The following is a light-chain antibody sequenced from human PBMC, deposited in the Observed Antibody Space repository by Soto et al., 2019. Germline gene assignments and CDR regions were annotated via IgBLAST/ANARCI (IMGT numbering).Light chain of an antibody. Sequence: IVLPQSPGTLSLSPGARATLSCRASQSVSSSDLAWYQQKPGQAPRLLISGASSRATGIPDRFSGSGSGTDFTLTISRLEPEDFAVFYGQQYGTSPPTFGQGTKVDIK. CDR3: QQYGTSPPT. CDR2: GAS. J-gene: IGKJ1*01. CDR1: QSVSSSD. V-gene: IGKV3-20*01.